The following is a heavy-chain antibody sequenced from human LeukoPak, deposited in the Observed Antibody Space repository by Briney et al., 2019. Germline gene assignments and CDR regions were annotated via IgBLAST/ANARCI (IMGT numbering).Heavy chain of an antibody. CDR2: IKQDGSEK. V-gene: IGHV3-7*01. Sequence: GGSLRLSCAASGFTFSSYWMSWVRQAPGKGLEWVANIKQDGSEKYYVDSVKGRFTISRDNAKNSLYLQMNSLRAEDTAVYYCARDGYDFWSGDYARREYYHYYGMDVWGQGTTVTVSS. CDR1: GFTFSSYW. CDR3: ARDGYDFWSGDYARREYYHYYGMDV. J-gene: IGHJ6*02. D-gene: IGHD3-3*01.